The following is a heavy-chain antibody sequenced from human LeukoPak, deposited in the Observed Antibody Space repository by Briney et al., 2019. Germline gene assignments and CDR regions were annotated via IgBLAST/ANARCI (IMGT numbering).Heavy chain of an antibody. V-gene: IGHV6-1*01. CDR2: TYYRSKWFT. CDR3: ARHGWGSASCFDP. J-gene: IGHJ5*02. CDR1: GDSVSSNSAA. D-gene: IGHD7-27*01. Sequence: SQTLSHTCAISGDSVSSNSAAWSWIRQSPSRGLEWLGRTYYRSKWFTDYAVSVKSRITINPDTSKNQFSLQLNSVTPEDTAVYYCARHGWGSASCFDPWGQGTLVTVSS.